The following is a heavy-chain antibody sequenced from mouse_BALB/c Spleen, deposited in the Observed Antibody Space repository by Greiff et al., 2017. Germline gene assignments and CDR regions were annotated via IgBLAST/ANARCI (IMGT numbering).Heavy chain of an antibody. D-gene: IGHD2-2*01. CDR1: GFTFSSYA. CDR2: ISSGGST. J-gene: IGHJ4*01. CDR3: ARGLYGFYAMDY. Sequence: EVQVVESGGGLVKPGGSLKLSCAASGFTFSSYAMSWVRQTPEKRLEWVASISSGGSTYYPDSVKGRFTISRDNARNILYLQMSSLRSEDTAMYYCARGLYGFYAMDYWGQGTSVTVSS. V-gene: IGHV5-6-5*01.